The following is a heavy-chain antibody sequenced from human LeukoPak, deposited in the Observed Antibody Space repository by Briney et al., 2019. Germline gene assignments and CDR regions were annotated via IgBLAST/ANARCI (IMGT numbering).Heavy chain of an antibody. CDR2: IIPIFGTA. CDR1: GGTFSSYA. Sequence: SVKVSCKASGGTFSSYAISWVRQAPGQGLEWMGGIIPIFGTANYAQKFQGRVTITADESTSTAYMELSSLRSEDTAVYYCARAGYYDSSGYYLYYYYYGMDVWGQGTTVTVSS. D-gene: IGHD3-22*01. CDR3: ARAGYYDSSGYYLYYYYYGMDV. V-gene: IGHV1-69*13. J-gene: IGHJ6*02.